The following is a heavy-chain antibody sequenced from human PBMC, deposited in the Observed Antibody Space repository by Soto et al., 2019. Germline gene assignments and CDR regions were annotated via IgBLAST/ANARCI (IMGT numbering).Heavy chain of an antibody. CDR1: GGSFSGYY. J-gene: IGHJ4*02. CDR3: ARGPRYSSGWYGY. D-gene: IGHD6-19*01. Sequence: SETLSLTCAVYGGSFSGYYWSWIRQPPGKGLEWIGEINHSVSTNYNPSLKSRVTISVDTSKNQFSLKLSSVTAADTAVYYCARGPRYSSGWYGYWGQGTLVTVSS. V-gene: IGHV4-34*01. CDR2: INHSVST.